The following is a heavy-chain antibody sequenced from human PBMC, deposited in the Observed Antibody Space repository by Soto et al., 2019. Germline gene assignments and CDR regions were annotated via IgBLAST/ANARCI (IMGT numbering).Heavy chain of an antibody. CDR2: IYPGDSDT. CDR3: ARPRYNWNYGGDYYFDY. Sequence: ESLKISCQGSGYSFTSYWIGWVRQMPGKGLEWMGIIYPGDSDTRYSPSFQGQVTISADKSISTAYLQWSSLKASDTAMYYCARPRYNWNYGGDYYFDYWGQGTLVTVSS. D-gene: IGHD1-7*01. V-gene: IGHV5-51*01. CDR1: GYSFTSYW. J-gene: IGHJ4*02.